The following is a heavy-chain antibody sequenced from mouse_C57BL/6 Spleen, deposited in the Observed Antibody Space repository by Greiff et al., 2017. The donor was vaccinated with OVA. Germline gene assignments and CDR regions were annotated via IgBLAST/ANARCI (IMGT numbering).Heavy chain of an antibody. Sequence: VQLQQSGAELVRPGASVKLSCTASGFNIKDDYMHWVKQRPEQRLEWIGWIDPENGDTEYASKFQGKATITADTSSNTAYLQLSSLTSEDTAVYYCTTPYGSSDYWGQGTTLTVSS. D-gene: IGHD1-1*01. V-gene: IGHV14-4*01. CDR2: IDPENGDT. J-gene: IGHJ2*01. CDR1: GFNIKDDY. CDR3: TTPYGSSDY.